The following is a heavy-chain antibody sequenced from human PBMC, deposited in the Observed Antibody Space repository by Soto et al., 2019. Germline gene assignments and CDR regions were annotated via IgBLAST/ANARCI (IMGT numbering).Heavy chain of an antibody. CDR3: ASGAISATAMGDY. CDR1: GYTFSGYY. D-gene: IGHD2-21*02. V-gene: IGHV1-2*02. J-gene: IGHJ4*02. Sequence: ASVKVSCKASGYTFSGYYMHWIRQAPGQGLEYMGWINPNSGGTDYAQKFQGRVTMTRDTSISTAYMEISRLSSDDTAVYYCASGAISATAMGDYWGQGTVVTVYS. CDR2: INPNSGGT.